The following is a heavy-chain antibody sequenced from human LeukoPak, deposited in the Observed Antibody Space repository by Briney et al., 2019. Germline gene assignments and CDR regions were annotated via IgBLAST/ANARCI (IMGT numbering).Heavy chain of an antibody. CDR1: GFTFDDYA. J-gene: IGHJ4*02. CDR3: ARAEDFVFDY. V-gene: IGHV3-9*01. CDR2: ISWNSGSI. Sequence: GRSLRLSCAASGFTFDDYAMHWVRQAPGKGLEWVSGISWNSGSIGYADSVKGRFTISRDNAKNTLYLQMNSLRAEDTAVYYCARAEDFVFDYWGQGTLVTVSS. D-gene: IGHD1-14*01.